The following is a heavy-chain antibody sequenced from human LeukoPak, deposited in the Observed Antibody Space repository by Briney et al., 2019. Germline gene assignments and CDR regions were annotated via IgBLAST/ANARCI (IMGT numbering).Heavy chain of an antibody. V-gene: IGHV4-59*01. Sequence: SETLSLTCTVSNVSITNYYWSWIRQTTGKGLEWIGYIYYSGSTNYNPSLKSRVTVSVDTSNNQFSLKLSSVTAADTAVYYCARENTMVRGAFDAFDIWGQGTMVTVSS. J-gene: IGHJ3*02. CDR3: ARENTMVRGAFDAFDI. CDR2: IYYSGST. CDR1: NVSITNYY. D-gene: IGHD3-10*01.